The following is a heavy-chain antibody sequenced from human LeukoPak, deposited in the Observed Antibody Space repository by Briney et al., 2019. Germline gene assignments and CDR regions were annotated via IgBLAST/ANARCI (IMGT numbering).Heavy chain of an antibody. Sequence: ASVKVSCKASGYTFTDYYLHWVRQAPGQGLDWMGVVNPISGSTVYAQTFQGRVTITADESTSTVFMELSSLRSDDTAFYYCARNSRVASTSGLNYWGQGTLVTVSS. D-gene: IGHD4-23*01. CDR2: VNPISGST. CDR1: GYTFTDYY. CDR3: ARNSRVASTSGLNY. J-gene: IGHJ4*02. V-gene: IGHV1-46*01.